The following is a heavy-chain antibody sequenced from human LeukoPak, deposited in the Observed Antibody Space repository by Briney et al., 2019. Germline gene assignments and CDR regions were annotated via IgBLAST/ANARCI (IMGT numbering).Heavy chain of an antibody. CDR2: IKQDGTE. CDR3: ARPRYRGFDH. V-gene: IGHV3-7*01. Sequence: GGSLRLSCEVSGFTFSDFAMSRVRQAPGKGLEWVASIKQDGTEYYVDSVRGRFTTSRDNAKNSLFLQMKSLRVEDTAVYYCARPRYRGFDHWGQGALVAVSS. D-gene: IGHD3-10*01. CDR1: GFTFSDFA. J-gene: IGHJ4*02.